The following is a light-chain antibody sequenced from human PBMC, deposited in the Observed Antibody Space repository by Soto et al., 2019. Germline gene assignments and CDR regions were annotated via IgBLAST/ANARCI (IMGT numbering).Light chain of an antibody. J-gene: IGKJ1*01. Sequence: DIEMTQSPSSLSASVGETITITCRASQSISSSLNWFQHSPGQAPKLVIYAASNLYTGVPSRFSGSGSGTEFTLTISSLQPDDFATYYCQQYNSYSFGQGTKVDNK. V-gene: IGKV1-5*01. CDR3: QQYNSYS. CDR2: AAS. CDR1: QSISSS.